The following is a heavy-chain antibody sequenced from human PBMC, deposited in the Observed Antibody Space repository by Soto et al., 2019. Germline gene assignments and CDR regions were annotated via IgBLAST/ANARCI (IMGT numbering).Heavy chain of an antibody. V-gene: IGHV4-34*01. Sequence: QVQLQQWGAGLLKPSETLPLTCVVNGGSFSGYYWSWVRLPPGKGLEWIGEINHSGITDSNPSLRSRVTIAVVGSRNQFSLNLTSVTAADTSVYFCARARSSVPSRRGIGYYGMDVWGHGTTVTVSS. CDR3: ARARSSVPSRRGIGYYGMDV. CDR1: GGSFSGYY. CDR2: INHSGIT. D-gene: IGHD2-2*03. J-gene: IGHJ6*02.